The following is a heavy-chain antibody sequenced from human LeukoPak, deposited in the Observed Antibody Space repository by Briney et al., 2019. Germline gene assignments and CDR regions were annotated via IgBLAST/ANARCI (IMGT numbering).Heavy chain of an antibody. J-gene: IGHJ4*02. V-gene: IGHV3-7*01. Sequence: PGGSLRLSCAASGFTFSSYWMSWVRQAPGKGLEWVANIKQDGSEKYYVDSVKGRFTISRDNAKNTLYLQMNSLRAGDTAVYYCLRSGDYGNWGYWGQGTLVTVSS. CDR1: GFTFSSYW. CDR3: LRSGDYGNWGY. CDR2: IKQDGSEK. D-gene: IGHD2-21*01.